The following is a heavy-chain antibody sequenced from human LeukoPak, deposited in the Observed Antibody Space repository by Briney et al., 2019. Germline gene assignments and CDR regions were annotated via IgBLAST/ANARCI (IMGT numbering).Heavy chain of an antibody. Sequence: GASVKVSCKASGYTFATYYIHWVRQAPGQGLEWMGVINPTGGSTSYAQKFQGRVTMTRDTSTSTVYMEMSSLRSEDTAVYYCVRPLEAFASGNYRPFDYWGQGTLVIVSS. CDR1: GYTFATYY. CDR2: INPTGGST. V-gene: IGHV1-46*01. D-gene: IGHD3-10*01. CDR3: VRPLEAFASGNYRPFDY. J-gene: IGHJ4*02.